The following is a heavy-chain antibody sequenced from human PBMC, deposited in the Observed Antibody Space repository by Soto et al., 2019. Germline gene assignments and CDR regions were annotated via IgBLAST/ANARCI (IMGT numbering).Heavy chain of an antibody. D-gene: IGHD4-4*01. CDR3: AKGGVTYYYYYMDI. CDR1: GFTFSSYA. V-gene: IGHV3-30*18. Sequence: QVQLVESGGGVVQPGRSLRLSCAASGFTFSSYAVHWVRQAPGKGLEWVAVISYGGRYIYYADSVKGRFTISRDNSNNTLYLEINSLRAEDAAVYYCAKGGVTYYYYYMDIWGRGTTVTVSS. J-gene: IGHJ6*03. CDR2: ISYGGRYI.